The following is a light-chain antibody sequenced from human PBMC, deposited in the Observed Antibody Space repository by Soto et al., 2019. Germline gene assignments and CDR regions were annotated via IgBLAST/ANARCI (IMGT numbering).Light chain of an antibody. CDR3: QQYNNWPRT. CDR1: QSVSSN. V-gene: IGKV3-15*01. J-gene: IGKJ1*01. Sequence: EIVMTQSPATLSVSPGEGATLSSRASQSVSSNFAWYQQKPGQAPRLLIYGASTRATGIPARFSGSGSGTEFTLTISSLQSEDFAVYYCQQYNNWPRTFGQGTKVEIK. CDR2: GAS.